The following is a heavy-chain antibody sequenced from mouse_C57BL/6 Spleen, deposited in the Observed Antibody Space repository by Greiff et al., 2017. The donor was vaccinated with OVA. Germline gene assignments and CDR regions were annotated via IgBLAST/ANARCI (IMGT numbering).Heavy chain of an antibody. V-gene: IGHV1-61*01. CDR1: GYTFTSYW. J-gene: IGHJ3*01. D-gene: IGHD3-2*02. Sequence: VQLQQPGAELVRPGSSVKLSCKASGYTFTSYWMDWVKQRPGQGLEWIGNIYPSDSETHYNQKFKDKATLTVDKSSSTAYMQLSSLTSEDSAVYYCAKGLDSSGYGFAYWGQGTLVTVSA. CDR2: IYPSDSET. CDR3: AKGLDSSGYGFAY.